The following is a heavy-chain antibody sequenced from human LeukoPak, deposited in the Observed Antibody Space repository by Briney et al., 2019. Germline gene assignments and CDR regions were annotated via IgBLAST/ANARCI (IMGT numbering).Heavy chain of an antibody. V-gene: IGHV3-74*01. D-gene: IGHD4-11*01. CDR3: ASSPSYSDSY. Sequence: SGGSLRLSCAASGFTFSSYWMHWVRQAPGKGLVWVSRINTDGSTTTYADSVKGRFTISRDNAKNTLYLQMSSLRAEDTAMYYCASSPSYSDSYWGQGTLVTVSS. CDR2: INTDGSTT. J-gene: IGHJ4*02. CDR1: GFTFSSYW.